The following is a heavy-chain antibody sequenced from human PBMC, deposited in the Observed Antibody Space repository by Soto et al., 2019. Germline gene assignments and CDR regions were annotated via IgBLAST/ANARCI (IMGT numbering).Heavy chain of an antibody. CDR2: ISSSGSTI. Sequence: GGSLRLSCAASGFTFSDYYMSWIRQAPGKGLEWVSYISSSGSTIYYADSVKGRFTISRDNAKNSLYLQMNSLRAEDTAVYYCASTVDYDFWSVYYYGMDVWGQGTTVTVSS. J-gene: IGHJ6*02. D-gene: IGHD3-3*01. V-gene: IGHV3-11*01. CDR3: ASTVDYDFWSVYYYGMDV. CDR1: GFTFSDYY.